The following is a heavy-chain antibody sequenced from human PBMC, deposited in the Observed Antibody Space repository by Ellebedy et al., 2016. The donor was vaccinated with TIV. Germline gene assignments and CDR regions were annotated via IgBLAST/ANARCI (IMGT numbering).Heavy chain of an antibody. J-gene: IGHJ5*02. CDR1: GFTFSSYA. CDR2: ISGSGGST. D-gene: IGHD2-2*01. Sequence: GGSLRLSXAASGFTFSSYAMSWVRQAPGKGLEWVSAISGSGGSTYYADSVKGRFTISRDNSKNTLYLQMNSLRAEDTAVYYCAKASGALGYCSSTSCPFDPWGQGTLVTVSS. CDR3: AKASGALGYCSSTSCPFDP. V-gene: IGHV3-23*01.